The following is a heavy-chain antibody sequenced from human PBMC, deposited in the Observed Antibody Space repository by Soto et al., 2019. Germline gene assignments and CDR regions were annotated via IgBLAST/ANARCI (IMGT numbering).Heavy chain of an antibody. Sequence: GGSLRLSCAASGFTFSDHYMDWVRQAPGKGLEWVGRTRNKANSYTTEYAASVKGRFTISRDDSKNSLYLQMNSLKTEDTAVYYCASMTADAFDIWGQGTKVTV. CDR2: TRNKANSYTT. J-gene: IGHJ3*02. D-gene: IGHD3-16*01. V-gene: IGHV3-72*01. CDR1: GFTFSDHY. CDR3: ASMTADAFDI.